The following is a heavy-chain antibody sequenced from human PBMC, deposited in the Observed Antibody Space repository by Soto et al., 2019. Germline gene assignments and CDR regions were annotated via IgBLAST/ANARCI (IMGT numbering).Heavy chain of an antibody. V-gene: IGHV2-70*01. CDR3: TRALREELPIYYFDS. CDR2: IDWADDK. J-gene: IGHJ4*02. D-gene: IGHD1-7*01. CDR1: GGSISSGGYY. Sequence: TLSLTCTVSGGSISSGGYYWSWIRQHPGKALEWLALIDWADDKYYRKSLKTRLTISKDTSKNQVVLTMTNVDPVDTATYYCTRALREELPIYYFDSWGQGTLVTVSS.